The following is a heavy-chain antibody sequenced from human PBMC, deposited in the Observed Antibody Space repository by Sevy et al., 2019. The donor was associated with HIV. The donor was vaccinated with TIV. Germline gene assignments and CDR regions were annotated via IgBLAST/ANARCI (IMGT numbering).Heavy chain of an antibody. Sequence: GGSLRLSCAASGFTFSSYSMNWVRQAPGKGLEWVSPISSSSSYIYYADSVKGRFTISRDNAKNSLYLQMNSLRAEDTAVYYCARDGVESTGATNGMDVWGQGTTVTVSS. V-gene: IGHV3-21*01. D-gene: IGHD1-26*01. CDR2: ISSSSSYI. CDR3: ARDGVESTGATNGMDV. CDR1: GFTFSSYS. J-gene: IGHJ6*02.